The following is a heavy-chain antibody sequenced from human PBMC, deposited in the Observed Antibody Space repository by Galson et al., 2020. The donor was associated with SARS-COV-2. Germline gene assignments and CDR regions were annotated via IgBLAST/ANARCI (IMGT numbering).Heavy chain of an antibody. D-gene: IGHD2-15*01. V-gene: IGHV3-7*01. Sequence: GESLKISCVVSGFTFSDYWMIWIRQAPGKGLEWVANIRGDGSETNYADSVQGRFSISRDNAVDTLYLELNSLRVDDTAVYYCTREGWQGGYWGQGTRVTVSS. J-gene: IGHJ4*02. CDR1: GFTFSDYW. CDR3: TREGWQGGY. CDR2: IRGDGSET.